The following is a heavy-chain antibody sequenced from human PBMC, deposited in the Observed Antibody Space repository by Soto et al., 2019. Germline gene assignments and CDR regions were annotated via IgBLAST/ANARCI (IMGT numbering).Heavy chain of an antibody. CDR3: ARSIGSGGVVGGFDY. CDR1: GGTFNKFA. J-gene: IGHJ4*02. D-gene: IGHD3-16*02. V-gene: IGHV1-69*01. CDR2: IIPIFDTP. Sequence: QVQLVQSGAEVKKPGSAVNVSCKASGGTFNKFAMNWVRQAPGQGLEWVGGIIPIFDTPRYAQNFQGRVTITVDESTNTAYREVSSLISEDTAVYYCARSIGSGGVVGGFDYWGQGTLVTVSS.